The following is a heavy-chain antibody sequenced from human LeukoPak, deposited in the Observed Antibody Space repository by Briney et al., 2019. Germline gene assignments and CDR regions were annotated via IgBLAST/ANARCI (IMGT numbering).Heavy chain of an antibody. J-gene: IGHJ4*02. D-gene: IGHD2-21*02. CDR2: ISSSSSII. CDR1: GFTLSSYA. Sequence: GGSLRLSCAASGFTLSSYAMSWVRQAPGKGLEWLSYISSSSSIIYYADSVKGRFTISRDNAKNSLYLQMNSLRDEDTAVYYCAKSDTYRFDYWGQGTLVTVSS. CDR3: AKSDTYRFDY. V-gene: IGHV3-48*02.